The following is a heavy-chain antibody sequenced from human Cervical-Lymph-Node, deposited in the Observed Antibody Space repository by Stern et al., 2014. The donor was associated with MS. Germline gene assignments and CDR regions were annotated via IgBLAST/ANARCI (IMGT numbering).Heavy chain of an antibody. CDR3: ARSDRLWGSFDY. V-gene: IGHV4-31*03. D-gene: IGHD3-16*01. CDR1: GGSISSGRYY. Sequence: QLQLQESGPGLVKPSQTLSLTCTVSGGSISSGRYYWSWIRQHPGKGLEWIGYVHYSGSTYYNPSLQSRVTISVDTSKNQFSLKLSSVTAADTALYYCARSDRLWGSFDYWGQGTLVTVSS. CDR2: VHYSGST. J-gene: IGHJ4*02.